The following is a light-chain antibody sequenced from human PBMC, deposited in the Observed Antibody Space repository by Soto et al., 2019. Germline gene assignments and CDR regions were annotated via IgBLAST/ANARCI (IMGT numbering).Light chain of an antibody. J-gene: IGKJ1*01. Sequence: DIQMTQSPPTLSASVGDRVTVTCRASQSISTWLAWYQQKPGKAPKLLISKASSLESGVPSRFSGTGSGTEFTLTISSLQPDDFATYYCQEYNSNSGTFGQGNKVEIK. V-gene: IGKV1-5*03. CDR2: KAS. CDR3: QEYNSNSGT. CDR1: QSISTW.